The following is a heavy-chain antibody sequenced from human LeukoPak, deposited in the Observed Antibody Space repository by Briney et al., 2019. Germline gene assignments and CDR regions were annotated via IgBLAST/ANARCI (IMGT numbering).Heavy chain of an antibody. CDR3: AKGEVGSVDY. D-gene: IGHD1-26*01. CDR1: GFTFDDYA. V-gene: IGHV3-9*01. CDR2: ISWNSGSI. J-gene: IGHJ4*02. Sequence: GGSLRLSCAASGFTFDDYAMHWVRQAPGKGLEWVSGISWNSGSIGYADSVKGRITISRDNAKNSLYLQMNSLRAEDTALYYCAKGEVGSVDYWGQGTLVTVSS.